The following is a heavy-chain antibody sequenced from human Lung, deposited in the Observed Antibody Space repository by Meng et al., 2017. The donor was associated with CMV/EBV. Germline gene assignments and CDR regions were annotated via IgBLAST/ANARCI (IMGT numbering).Heavy chain of an antibody. Sequence: GGSLRLSCAASGFIFSDHRMDWIRQAPGKGLEWVARIRHKAAGYSTEYAASVRGRFTVSRDDSKSSVYLQMSSLRTEDTAVYHCTRDGGSYDFSDDWGHGTLVTVSS. V-gene: IGHV3-72*01. J-gene: IGHJ1*01. CDR1: GFIFSDHR. CDR2: IRHKAAGYST. D-gene: IGHD1-26*01. CDR3: TRDGGSYDFSDD.